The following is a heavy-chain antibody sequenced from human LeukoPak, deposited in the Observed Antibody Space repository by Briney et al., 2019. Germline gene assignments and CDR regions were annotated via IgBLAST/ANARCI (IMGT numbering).Heavy chain of an antibody. V-gene: IGHV1-69*05. CDR2: IIPIFGTA. J-gene: IGHJ6*03. D-gene: IGHD2-2*01. Sequence: ASVKVSCKASGGTFSSYAISWVRQAPGQGLEWMGRIIPIFGTANYAQKFQGRVTITTDESTSTAYMELSSLRSEDTAVYYCARDGKDIVVVPAAMDYMDVWGKGTTVTVSS. CDR1: GGTFSSYA. CDR3: ARDGKDIVVVPAAMDYMDV.